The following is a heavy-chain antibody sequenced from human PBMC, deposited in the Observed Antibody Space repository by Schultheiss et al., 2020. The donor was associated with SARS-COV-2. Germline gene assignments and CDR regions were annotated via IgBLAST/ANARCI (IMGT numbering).Heavy chain of an antibody. CDR3: ARVLTEDAFDI. CDR2: IYYSGST. CDR1: GGSISTFY. J-gene: IGHJ3*02. Sequence: SETLSLTCTVSGGSISTFYWTWIRQHPGKGLEWIGYIYYSGSTNYNPSLKSRVTISVDTSKNQFSLKLSSVTAADTAVYYCARVLTEDAFDIWGQGTMVTVSS. V-gene: IGHV4-59*01. D-gene: IGHD7-27*01.